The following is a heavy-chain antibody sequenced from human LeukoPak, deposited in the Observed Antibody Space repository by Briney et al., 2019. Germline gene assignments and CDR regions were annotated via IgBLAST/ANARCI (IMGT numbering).Heavy chain of an antibody. V-gene: IGHV3-23*01. CDR3: ARIPEQLVPYYFDY. CDR1: GFTFSSYA. Sequence: GGSPRLSCAASGFTFSSYAMSWVRQAPGKGLEWVSAISGSGGSTYYADSVKGRFTISRDNAKNSLYLQMNSLRAEDTAVYYCARIPEQLVPYYFDYWGQGTLVTVSS. J-gene: IGHJ4*02. D-gene: IGHD6-6*01. CDR2: ISGSGGST.